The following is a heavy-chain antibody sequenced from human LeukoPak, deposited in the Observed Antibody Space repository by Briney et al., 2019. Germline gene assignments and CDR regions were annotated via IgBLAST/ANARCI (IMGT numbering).Heavy chain of an antibody. J-gene: IGHJ3*02. D-gene: IGHD2-2*01. Sequence: EASVKVSCKASGYTFTSYGISWVRQAPGQGLEWMGWISAYNGNTNYAQKLQGRVTMTTDTSTSTAYMELRSLRSDDTAVYYCATLCSSTSCSSDAFDIWGQGTMVTVSS. CDR1: GYTFTSYG. CDR3: ATLCSSTSCSSDAFDI. CDR2: ISAYNGNT. V-gene: IGHV1-18*01.